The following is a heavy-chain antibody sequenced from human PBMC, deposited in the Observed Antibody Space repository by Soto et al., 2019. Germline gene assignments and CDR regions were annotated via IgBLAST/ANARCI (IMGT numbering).Heavy chain of an antibody. D-gene: IGHD3-3*01. CDR2: IGTQNGDT. CDR3: ARDWRGAEGFDP. J-gene: IGHJ5*02. CDR1: GYTFNTYG. Sequence: QVQLVQSGPEVKKPGASVKVSCKASGYTFNTYGFSWVRQAAGQGLEWVGWIGTQNGDTTYAQKFQGRVTMTIDTSTTTSYMELRSLTSDDTAMYFCARDWRGAEGFDPWGQGTLVTVSS. V-gene: IGHV1-18*01.